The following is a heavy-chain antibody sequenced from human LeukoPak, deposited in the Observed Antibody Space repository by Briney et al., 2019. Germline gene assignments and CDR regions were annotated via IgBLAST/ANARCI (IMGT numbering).Heavy chain of an antibody. CDR1: GFTFSSYA. D-gene: IGHD6-13*01. CDR2: MSGSGGDT. J-gene: IGHJ3*02. V-gene: IGHV3-23*01. Sequence: GGSLRLSCAASGFTFSSYAMSWVRQTPGKGLEWVSAMSGSGGDTYYADSVKGRFTISRDNSKNTLYLQMYSLRADDTAVYFCAKVTSFSTSWPRGAAFDIWGQGTMVTVSS. CDR3: AKVTSFSTSWPRGAAFDI.